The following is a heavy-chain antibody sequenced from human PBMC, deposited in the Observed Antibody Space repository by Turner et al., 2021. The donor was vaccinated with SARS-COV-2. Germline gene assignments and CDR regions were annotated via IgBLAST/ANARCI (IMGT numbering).Heavy chain of an antibody. CDR1: GFTFSSYT. Sequence: QVQLVESGGGVVQPGRSLRLSCAAPGFTFSSYTMHWVRQAPGKGLEWVAVISYDGSNKYYADSVKGRFTISRDNSKNTLYLQMNSLRAEDTAVYYCARDSQIDYYDSSGYPLSLGGMDVWGQGTTVTVSS. CDR3: ARDSQIDYYDSSGYPLSLGGMDV. V-gene: IGHV3-30-3*01. D-gene: IGHD3-22*01. J-gene: IGHJ6*02. CDR2: ISYDGSNK.